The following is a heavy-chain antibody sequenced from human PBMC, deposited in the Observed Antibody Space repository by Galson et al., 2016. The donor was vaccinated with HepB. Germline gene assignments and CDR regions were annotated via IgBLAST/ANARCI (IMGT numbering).Heavy chain of an antibody. CDR2: IYYSGST. CDR3: ATLLHSRIY. CDR1: NDSFSGDSYY. V-gene: IGHV4-31*03. J-gene: IGHJ4*02. D-gene: IGHD6-13*01. Sequence: TLSLTCTVSNDSFSGDSYYWTWIRQHPGKGLEWIGYIYYSGSTSYNPSLKSRVTISVDKSNSQFSLNLSSVTAADTAVYYCATLLHSRIYWSQGTLVTVSS.